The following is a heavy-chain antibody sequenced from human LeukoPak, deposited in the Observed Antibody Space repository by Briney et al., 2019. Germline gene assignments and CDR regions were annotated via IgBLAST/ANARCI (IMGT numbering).Heavy chain of an antibody. V-gene: IGHV1-18*01. CDR2: ISAYNGNT. CDR3: ARDVACRFDP. J-gene: IGHJ5*02. CDR1: GYTFTSYG. D-gene: IGHD2-8*01. Sequence: ASVEASCKASGYTFTSYGISWVRQAPGQGLEWTGWISAYNGNTNYAQKLQGRVTMTTDTSTSTAYMELRSLRSDDTAVYYCARDVACRFDPWGQGTLVTVSS.